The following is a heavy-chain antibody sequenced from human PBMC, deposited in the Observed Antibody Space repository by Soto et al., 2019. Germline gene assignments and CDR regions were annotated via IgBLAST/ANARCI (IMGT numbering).Heavy chain of an antibody. CDR3: ARVGGLAARTFDY. V-gene: IGHV4-59*01. Sequence: SETLALTGTVSGGSISDFYWSWIRQPPGKGLEWIGYIYYSGSTNYNPSLKSRVTISVDTSKNQFSLNLRSMSPADTAVYYCARVGGLAARTFDYWGPGTLVTVSS. J-gene: IGHJ4*02. D-gene: IGHD6-6*01. CDR1: GGSISDFY. CDR2: IYYSGST.